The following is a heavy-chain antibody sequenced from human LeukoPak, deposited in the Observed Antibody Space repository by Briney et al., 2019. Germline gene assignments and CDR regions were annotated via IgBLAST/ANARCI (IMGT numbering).Heavy chain of an antibody. CDR2: FDPEDGET. CDR3: AIPGGSSRDFDY. J-gene: IGHJ4*02. CDR1: GYTLTELS. Sequence: GASVKVSCKVSGYTLTELSMHWERQAPGKGLEWMGGFDPEDGETIYAQKFQGRVTMTEDTSTDTAYMELSSLRSEDTAVYYCAIPGGSSRDFDYWGQGTLVTVSS. V-gene: IGHV1-24*01. D-gene: IGHD6-13*01.